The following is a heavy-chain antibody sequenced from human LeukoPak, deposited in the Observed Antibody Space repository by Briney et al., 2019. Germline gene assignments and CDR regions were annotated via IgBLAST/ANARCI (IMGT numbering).Heavy chain of an antibody. Sequence: SETLPLTCAVYGGSFSGYYRSWIRQPPGKGLEWIGEINHSGSTNYNPSLKSRVTISVDTSKNQFSLKLSSVTAADTAVYYCARGETYYDFWSGYYRASYFDYWGQGTLVTVSS. CDR3: ARGETYYDFWSGYYRASYFDY. D-gene: IGHD3-3*01. CDR2: INHSGST. J-gene: IGHJ4*02. V-gene: IGHV4-34*01. CDR1: GGSFSGYY.